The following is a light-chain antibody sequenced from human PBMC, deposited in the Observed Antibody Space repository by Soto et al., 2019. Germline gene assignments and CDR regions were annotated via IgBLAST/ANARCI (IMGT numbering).Light chain of an antibody. CDR3: QHDNGWDKS. Sequence: EIVMTQSPATLSVSPGERATLSCRASQSVNDKLAWYQHNPGQAPRLLIYGASTRATGIPARFGGSGSGTEATLATSSLQSEDFVVYYGQHDNGWDKSVGEGTKLEI. V-gene: IGKV3D-15*01. CDR2: GAS. CDR1: QSVNDK. J-gene: IGKJ2*01.